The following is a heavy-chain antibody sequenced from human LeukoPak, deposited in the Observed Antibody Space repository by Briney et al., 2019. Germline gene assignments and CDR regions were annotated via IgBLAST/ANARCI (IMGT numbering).Heavy chain of an antibody. J-gene: IGHJ6*02. CDR1: GYTFTGYY. CDR3: ARELYYYDSSGPYGMDV. CDR2: INPNSGGT. Sequence: GASVTVSCKASGYTFTGYYMHWVRQAPGQGLEWMGWINPNSGGTNYAQKFQGRVTMTRDTSISTAYMELSRLRSDDTAVYYCARELYYYDSSGPYGMDVWGQGTTVTVSS. V-gene: IGHV1-2*02. D-gene: IGHD3-22*01.